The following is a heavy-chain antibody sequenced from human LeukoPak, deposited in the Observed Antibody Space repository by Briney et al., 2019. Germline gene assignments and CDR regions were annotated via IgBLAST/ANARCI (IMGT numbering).Heavy chain of an antibody. Sequence: GGSLRLSCAASGFTFRSYAMHWVRQAPGKGLEWVAVISYDGSNKYYADSVKGRFTISRDNSKNTLYLQMNSLRAEDTAVYYCARDPVPYSSSWFAADYWGQGTLVTVSS. CDR2: ISYDGSNK. V-gene: IGHV3-30*04. D-gene: IGHD6-13*01. CDR3: ARDPVPYSSSWFAADY. J-gene: IGHJ4*02. CDR1: GFTFRSYA.